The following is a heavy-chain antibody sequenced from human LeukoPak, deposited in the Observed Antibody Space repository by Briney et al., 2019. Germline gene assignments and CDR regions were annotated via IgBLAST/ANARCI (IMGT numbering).Heavy chain of an antibody. D-gene: IGHD3-10*01. J-gene: IGHJ4*02. CDR3: ARRGKNYYGSGTYY. V-gene: IGHV5-10-1*01. Sequence: GEPPKISCQGSGCSFTSYWISGVRQMPGKGLEWMGRIDPSDSYTNYSPSFQGHVTISADKSISTAYLQWSSLKASDTAMYYCARRGKNYYGSGTYYWGQGTLVTVSS. CDR2: IDPSDSYT. CDR1: GCSFTSYW.